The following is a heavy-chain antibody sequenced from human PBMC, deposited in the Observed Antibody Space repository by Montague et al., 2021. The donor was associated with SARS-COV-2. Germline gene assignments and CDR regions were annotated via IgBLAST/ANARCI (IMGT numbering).Heavy chain of an antibody. D-gene: IGHD2-15*01. Sequence: SETLSLTCTVSGGSISSYYWSWIRQPPGKGLEWFEYISYGGSTNYNPSLKSRVTMSVDTSKNHFSLKLNSVTAADTAVYYCARGGCSGGSCYYNWFDPWGQGTLVTVSS. CDR3: ARGGCSGGSCYYNWFDP. CDR2: ISYGGST. V-gene: IGHV4-59*01. J-gene: IGHJ5*02. CDR1: GGSISSYY.